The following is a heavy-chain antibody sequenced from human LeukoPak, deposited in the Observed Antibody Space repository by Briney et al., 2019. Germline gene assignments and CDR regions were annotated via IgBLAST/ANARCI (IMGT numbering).Heavy chain of an antibody. CDR3: ARELTAMGDY. CDR1: GFSFSNYG. D-gene: IGHD5-18*01. CDR2: INWNGGST. J-gene: IGHJ4*02. V-gene: IGHV3-20*04. Sequence: GGSLRLSCAASGFSFSNYGMNWVRQAPGKGLEWVSGINWNGGSTGYADSVKGRFTISRDNAKNSLYLQMNSLRAEDTALYYCARELTAMGDYWGQGTLVTVSS.